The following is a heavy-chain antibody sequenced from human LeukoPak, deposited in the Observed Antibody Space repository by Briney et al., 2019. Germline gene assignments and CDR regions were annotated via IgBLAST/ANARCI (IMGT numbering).Heavy chain of an antibody. CDR3: SAAHDRYYYYGMDV. J-gene: IGHJ6*04. V-gene: IGHV3-53*01. CDR2: IYSGGST. Sequence: GGSLRLSCAASGFTVSSNYMIWVRQAPGKGLEGVSVIYSGGSTYYADSVKGRFTIPRDNSKNTLYLQMNSLRAEDTAVYYCSAAHDRYYYYGMDVWGKGTTVTVSS. D-gene: IGHD2-2*01. CDR1: GFTVSSNY.